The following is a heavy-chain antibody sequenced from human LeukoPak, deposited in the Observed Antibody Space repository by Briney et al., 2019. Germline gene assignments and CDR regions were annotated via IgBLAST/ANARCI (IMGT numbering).Heavy chain of an antibody. CDR3: AREGDSSSSSPLDY. CDR2: IIPTFGTA. V-gene: IGHV1-69*13. D-gene: IGHD6-6*01. J-gene: IGHJ4*02. CDR1: GGTFSSYA. Sequence: ASVKVSCKASGGTFSSYAISWVRQAPGQGLEWMGGIIPTFGTANYAQKFQGRVTITADESTSTAYMELSSLGSEDTAVYYCAREGDSSSSSPLDYWGQGTLVTVSS.